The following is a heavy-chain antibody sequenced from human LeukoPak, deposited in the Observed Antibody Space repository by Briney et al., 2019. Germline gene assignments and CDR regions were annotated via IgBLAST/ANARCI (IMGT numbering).Heavy chain of an antibody. CDR2: INPSGGST. Sequence: ASVKVSCKASGYTFTSYYMHWVRQAPGQGLEWMGIINPSGGSTSYAQKFQGRVTMTRDTSTSTVYMELSSLRSEDTAVYYCARDPIRGYCSSTSCYGFLTSWGQGTLVTVSS. CDR3: ARDPIRGYCSSTSCYGFLTS. J-gene: IGHJ4*02. V-gene: IGHV1-46*01. D-gene: IGHD2-2*03. CDR1: GYTFTSYY.